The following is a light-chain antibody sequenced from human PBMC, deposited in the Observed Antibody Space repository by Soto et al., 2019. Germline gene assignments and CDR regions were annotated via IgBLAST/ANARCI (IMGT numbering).Light chain of an antibody. J-gene: IGLJ1*01. Sequence: QSALTQPPSASGSPGQSVTISCTGTSSDVGGYNYVSRYQQHPGKAPKLMIYEVSKRPSGVPDRFSGSKSGNTASLTVSGLQAEDEANYYCSSYAGSNTSLYVFGTGTKVTAL. CDR1: SSDVGGYNY. CDR3: SSYAGSNTSLYV. V-gene: IGLV2-8*01. CDR2: EVS.